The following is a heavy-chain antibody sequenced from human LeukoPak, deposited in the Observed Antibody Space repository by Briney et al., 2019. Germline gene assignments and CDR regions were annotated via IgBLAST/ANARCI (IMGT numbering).Heavy chain of an antibody. Sequence: GGSLRLSCAASGFTFSSYSMNWVRQAPGKGLEWVAVISYDGTNKYYADSVKGRFTISRDNSKNSLYLQMSSLRAEDTAVYYCATDRGWRTSGYYLYYFEYWGQGTLVTFSS. D-gene: IGHD3-3*01. CDR3: ATDRGWRTSGYYLYYFEY. CDR1: GFTFSSYS. V-gene: IGHV3-30*03. CDR2: ISYDGTNK. J-gene: IGHJ4*02.